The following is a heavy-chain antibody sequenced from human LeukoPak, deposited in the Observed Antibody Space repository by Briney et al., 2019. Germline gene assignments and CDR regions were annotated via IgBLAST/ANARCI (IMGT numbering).Heavy chain of an antibody. CDR2: IYNGGST. J-gene: IGHJ4*02. CDR1: GASISRDY. CDR3: AKGGTYGGGADY. Sequence: SSETLSLTCTVSGASISRDYWTWIRQPPGKGLEWIGYIYNGGSTTYSPSLNRRVTISLDTSNNQVSLRLSSVTAADTVVYYCAKGGTYGGGADYWGQGNLVTVSS. V-gene: IGHV4-59*01. D-gene: IGHD1-26*01.